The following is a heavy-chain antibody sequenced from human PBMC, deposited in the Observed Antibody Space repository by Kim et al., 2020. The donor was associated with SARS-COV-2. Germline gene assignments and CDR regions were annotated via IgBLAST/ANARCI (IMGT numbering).Heavy chain of an antibody. CDR3: ARYIAVAGPNFDY. CDR1: GGSFSGYY. Sequence: SETLSLTCAVYGGSFSGYYWSWIRQPPGKGLEWIGEINHSGSTNYNPSLKSRVTISVDTSKNQFSLKLSSVTAADTAVYYCARYIAVAGPNFDYWGQGTLVTVSS. D-gene: IGHD6-19*01. J-gene: IGHJ4*02. CDR2: INHSGST. V-gene: IGHV4-34*01.